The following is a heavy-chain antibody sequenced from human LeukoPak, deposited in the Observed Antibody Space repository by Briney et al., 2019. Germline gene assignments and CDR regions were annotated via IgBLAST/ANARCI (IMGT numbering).Heavy chain of an antibody. V-gene: IGHV3-21*06. J-gene: IGHJ4*02. CDR1: GFSFSSFS. CDR2: INSGSTHL. D-gene: IGHD4-11*01. Sequence: GGSLRLSCAGSGFSFSSFSMNWVRRAPGKGLECVSSINSGSTHLYYADSVKGRFTISRDNAENSLYLQMNSLRAEDTAVYYCVRGLNTVTTAFLVHWGQGTLVTVSS. CDR3: VRGLNTVTTAFLVH.